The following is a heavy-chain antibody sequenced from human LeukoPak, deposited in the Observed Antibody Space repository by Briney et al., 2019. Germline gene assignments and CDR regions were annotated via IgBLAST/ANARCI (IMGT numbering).Heavy chain of an antibody. V-gene: IGHV4-39*07. CDR2: IYYSGST. D-gene: IGHD3-9*01. Sequence: SETLSLTCTVSGGSISSSSYYWGWIRQPPGKGLEWIGSIYYSGSTYYNPSLKSRVTISVDTSKNQFSLKLSSVTAADTAVYYCARVPTYYDILERIGDAFDIWGQGTMVTVSS. J-gene: IGHJ3*02. CDR1: GGSISSSSYY. CDR3: ARVPTYYDILERIGDAFDI.